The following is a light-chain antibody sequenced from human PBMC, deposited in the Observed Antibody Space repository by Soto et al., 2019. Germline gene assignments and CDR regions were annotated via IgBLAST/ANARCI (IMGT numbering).Light chain of an antibody. Sequence: EILFTQSPRTRSVSPGERATLSCRASQSVSSNLAWYQQKPGQAPRLLIYGTSTRATGIPVRFSGSGSGTDFTLTISSLQPEDFAVYFCHQDFNLPWTFSQGTKVDI. CDR3: HQDFNLPWT. J-gene: IGKJ1*01. V-gene: IGKV3D-15*02. CDR2: GTS. CDR1: QSVSSN.